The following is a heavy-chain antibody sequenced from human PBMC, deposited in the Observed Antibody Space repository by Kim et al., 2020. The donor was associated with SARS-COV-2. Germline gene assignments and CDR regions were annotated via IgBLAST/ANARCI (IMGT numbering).Heavy chain of an antibody. J-gene: IGHJ4*02. CDR3: SRVLPKGYFDY. Sequence: KNYVDSVKDRFTISRDNAKSSVYLQMNSLRADDTAVYYCSRVLPKGYFDYWGQGTLVTVSS. V-gene: IGHV3-7*01. CDR2: K.